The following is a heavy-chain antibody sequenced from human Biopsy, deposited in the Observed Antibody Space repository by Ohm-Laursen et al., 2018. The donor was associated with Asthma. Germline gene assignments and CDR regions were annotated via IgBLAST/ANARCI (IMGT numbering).Heavy chain of an antibody. J-gene: IGHJ6*02. CDR1: GYTFNSAG. Sequence: ASVKVSCNTSGYTFNSAGITWVRQAPGQGLEWMGWISVYIGNTKVAQKLQDRVTMITDASTSTAYMELGSLRSDDTAVYFCARAVDYSHYYGIDVWGQGTTVTVS. D-gene: IGHD3-10*01. CDR3: ARAVDYSHYYGIDV. CDR2: ISVYIGNT. V-gene: IGHV1-18*01.